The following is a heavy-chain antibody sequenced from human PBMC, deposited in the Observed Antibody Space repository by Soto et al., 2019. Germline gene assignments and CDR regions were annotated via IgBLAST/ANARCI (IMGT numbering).Heavy chain of an antibody. V-gene: IGHV4-31*03. CDR3: ARTVSDSSGWFRGEYYFDY. CDR2: IYYGGST. J-gene: IGHJ4*02. CDR1: GGSISSGGYY. Sequence: SETLSLTCTVSGGSISSGGYYWSWIRQHPGKGLEWIGYIYYGGSTYYNPSLKSRVTISVDTSKNQFSLKLSSVTAADTAVYYCARTVSDSSGWFRGEYYFDYWGQGTLVTVSS. D-gene: IGHD6-19*01.